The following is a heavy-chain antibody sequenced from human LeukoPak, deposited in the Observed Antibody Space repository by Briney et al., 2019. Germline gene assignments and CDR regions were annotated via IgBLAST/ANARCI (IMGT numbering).Heavy chain of an antibody. CDR2: IYTRGST. CDR1: GGSINNYY. Sequence: SETLSLTCTVSGGSINNYYWSWIRQPAGKGREWIGRIYTRGSTNYNPSLKSRFTISVDTSKNQFSLQLRSVNAEHKVVYYCARGRYCSAAICYGRDAFDIWGQGTMVSVSS. V-gene: IGHV4-4*07. D-gene: IGHD2-15*01. J-gene: IGHJ3*02. CDR3: ARGRYCSAAICYGRDAFDI.